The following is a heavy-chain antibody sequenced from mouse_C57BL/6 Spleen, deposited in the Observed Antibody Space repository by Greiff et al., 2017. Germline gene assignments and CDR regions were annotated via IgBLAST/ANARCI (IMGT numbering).Heavy chain of an antibody. CDR1: GYSITSGYY. CDR2: ISYDGSN. J-gene: IGHJ1*03. Sequence: EVKVEESGPGLVKPSQSLSLTCSVTGYSITSGYYWNWIRQFPGNKLEWMGYISYDGSNNYNPSLKNRISITRDTSKNQFFLKLNSVTTEDTATYYCARGVTTVVDFYWYFDVWGTGTTVTVSS. V-gene: IGHV3-6*01. CDR3: ARGVTTVVDFYWYFDV. D-gene: IGHD1-1*01.